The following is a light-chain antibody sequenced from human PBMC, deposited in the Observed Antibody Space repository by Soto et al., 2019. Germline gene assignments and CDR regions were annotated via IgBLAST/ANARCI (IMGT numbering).Light chain of an antibody. CDR2: GNN. CDR3: QSYATGLSVLYV. Sequence: QSALTQPPSVSGAPGQRVTISCTGSSSNIGAGYDVHWYQQLPGTAPKLLIYGNNNRPSGVPDRFSGSKSGTSASLAVTGLQAEDEADCYCQSYATGLSVLYVFGTGTKVTVL. J-gene: IGLJ1*01. CDR1: SSNIGAGYD. V-gene: IGLV1-40*01.